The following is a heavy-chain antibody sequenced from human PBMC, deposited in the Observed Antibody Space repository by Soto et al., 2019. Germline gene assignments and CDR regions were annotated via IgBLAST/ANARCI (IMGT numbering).Heavy chain of an antibody. J-gene: IGHJ5*02. CDR3: AKDASGTYYNWFDP. CDR1: GGSISTYY. CDR2: LYNNGNT. V-gene: IGHV4-59*01. Sequence: SETLSLTCTVSGGSISTYYWSWIRQPPGKGLEWIGFLYNNGNTKYNPSLQSRITISLDASKNQFSLDLRSVTAADTAVYYCAKDASGTYYNWFDPWGQGILVTVSS. D-gene: IGHD3-10*01.